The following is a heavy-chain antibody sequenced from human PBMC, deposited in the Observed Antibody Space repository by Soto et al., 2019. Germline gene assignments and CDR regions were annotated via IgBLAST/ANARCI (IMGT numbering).Heavy chain of an antibody. CDR2: ISESGGST. V-gene: IGHV3-23*01. CDR3: AKRSPYSSGWYSPIFDY. J-gene: IGHJ4*02. D-gene: IGHD6-13*01. CDR1: GFSFSDYA. Sequence: GGSLRLSCAASGFSFSDYAMSWVRQAPGKGLGWVSVISESGGSTHYADSVRGRFTVSRDNSKNSLSLRMNSLRDEDTAVYFCAKRSPYSSGWYSPIFDYWGQGALVTVSS.